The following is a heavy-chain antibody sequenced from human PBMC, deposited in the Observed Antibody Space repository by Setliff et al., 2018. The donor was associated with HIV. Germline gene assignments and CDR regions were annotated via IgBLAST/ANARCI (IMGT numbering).Heavy chain of an antibody. CDR1: GYTFTSYD. CDR2: MSTYNGNT. D-gene: IGHD2-2*02. J-gene: IGHJ4*02. CDR3: ARDRRPAGINYGYGYLDD. V-gene: IGHV1-18*01. Sequence: VASVKVSCKASGYTFTSYDISWVRQAPGQGLEWMGWMSTYNGNTNYAQKVQGRVTMTTDTSTSTAYMELSSLRSEDTAVYYCARDRRPAGINYGYGYLDDWGQGTLVTAPQ.